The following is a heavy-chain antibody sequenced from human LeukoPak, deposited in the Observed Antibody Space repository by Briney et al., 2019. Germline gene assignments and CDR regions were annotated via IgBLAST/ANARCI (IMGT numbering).Heavy chain of an antibody. Sequence: GGSLRLSCAASGFTFSSYSMNWVRQAPGKGLEWVSSISSSSSYIYYADSVKGRFTISRNNAKNSLYLQMNSLRAEDTAVYYCARVGYDSSGYLDYWGQGTLVTVSS. CDR3: ARVGYDSSGYLDY. CDR1: GFTFSSYS. CDR2: ISSSSSYI. D-gene: IGHD3-22*01. V-gene: IGHV3-21*01. J-gene: IGHJ4*02.